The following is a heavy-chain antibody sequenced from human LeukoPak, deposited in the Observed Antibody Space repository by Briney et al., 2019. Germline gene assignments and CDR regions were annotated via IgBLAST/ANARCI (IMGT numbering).Heavy chain of an antibody. D-gene: IGHD1-26*01. Sequence: SETLSLTCTVSGGSISSYYWSWIRQPPGKGLEWIGYIYYSGSTNYNPSLKSRVTMSVDTSKNQFSLKLSSVTAADTAVYYCARDQRPLIVGAKSNAFDIWGQGTMVTVSS. CDR3: ARDQRPLIVGAKSNAFDI. CDR2: IYYSGST. V-gene: IGHV4-59*12. CDR1: GGSISSYY. J-gene: IGHJ3*02.